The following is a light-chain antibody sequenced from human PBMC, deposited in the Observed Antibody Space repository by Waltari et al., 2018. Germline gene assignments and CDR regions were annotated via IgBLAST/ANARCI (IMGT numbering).Light chain of an antibody. CDR2: DVT. Sequence: QSALTQPRSVSGSPRQSVTISCTGTSSDVGGPDCVSWYQQHPGKAPKLILYDVTKRPSGVPDRFSGSKSGNTASLTISGLQTDDEADYYCCSYAGDFTWVFGGGTKLTVL. J-gene: IGLJ3*02. CDR1: SSDVGGPDC. CDR3: CSYAGDFTWV. V-gene: IGLV2-11*01.